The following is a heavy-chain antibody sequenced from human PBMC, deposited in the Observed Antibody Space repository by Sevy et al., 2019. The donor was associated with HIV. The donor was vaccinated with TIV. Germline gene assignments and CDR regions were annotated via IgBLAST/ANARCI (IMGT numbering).Heavy chain of an antibody. CDR2: IYSGGST. V-gene: IGHV3-53*01. Sequence: GGSLRLSCAASGFTVSSNYMSWVRQAPGKGLEWVSVIYSGGSTYYADSVKGRFSISRDNSKNTLYLQMNSLRAEDTAVDYCARGTPRYYGSGTDAFDIWGQGTMVTVSS. CDR3: ARGTPRYYGSGTDAFDI. D-gene: IGHD3-10*01. CDR1: GFTVSSNY. J-gene: IGHJ3*02.